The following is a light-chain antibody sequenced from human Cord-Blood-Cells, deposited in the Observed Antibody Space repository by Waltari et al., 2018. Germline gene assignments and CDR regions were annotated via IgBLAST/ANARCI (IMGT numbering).Light chain of an antibody. J-gene: IGLJ3*02. CDR1: SSDAGGYNY. V-gene: IGLV2-14*01. CDR3: STNTSSSTGV. CDR2: DDS. Sequence: QSALPQPASVSGSPAQSITISCTGTSSDAGGYNYVSWYQQHPGKAPKLMIYDDSNRPSGDDKRFSGSKTGNTASLTISGLQADDEADYYCSTNTSSSTGVFDGGQKHTVL.